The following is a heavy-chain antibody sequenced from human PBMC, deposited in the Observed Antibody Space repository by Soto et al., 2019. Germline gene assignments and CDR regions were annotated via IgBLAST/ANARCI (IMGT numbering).Heavy chain of an antibody. CDR3: ASPSQLDAFDI. CDR1: GGSISSYY. J-gene: IGHJ3*02. D-gene: IGHD5-18*01. Sequence: PSETLSLTCTVSGGSISSYYWSWIRQPPGKGLEWIGYAYYSGNTNYNPSLKSRVTISVDTSKNQFSLKLSSVTAADTAVYYCASPSQLDAFDIWGQGTMVTVS. V-gene: IGHV4-59*01. CDR2: AYYSGNT.